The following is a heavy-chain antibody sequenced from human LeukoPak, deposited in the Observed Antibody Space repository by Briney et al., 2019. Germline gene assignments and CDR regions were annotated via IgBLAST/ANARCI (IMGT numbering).Heavy chain of an antibody. CDR1: GFTFSSYA. D-gene: IGHD6-19*01. J-gene: IGHJ4*02. V-gene: IGHV3-23*01. CDR2: ISVSGGTT. Sequence: GGSLRLSCAASGFTFSSYAMSWVRQAPGKGLEWVSSISVSGGTTYNADYVKGRFTISRDNSKKTLYLQMNSLRAEDTAVYYCAKVPAYSSGRPVDSWGQGTLVTVSS. CDR3: AKVPAYSSGRPVDS.